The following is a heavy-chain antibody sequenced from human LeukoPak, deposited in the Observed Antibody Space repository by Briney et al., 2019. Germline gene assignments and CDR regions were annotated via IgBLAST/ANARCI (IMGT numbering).Heavy chain of an antibody. V-gene: IGHV4-4*07. J-gene: IGHJ5*02. D-gene: IGHD1-1*01. CDR1: DGSISSYY. CDR3: ARGLQLERGYNWFDP. CDR2: FYTSGST. Sequence: SETLSLTCTVSDGSISSYYWSWIRQPAGKGLEWIGRFYTSGSTNYNPSLKSRVTMSVDTSKNQFSLKLSSVTAADTAVYYCARGLQLERGYNWFDPWGQGTLVTVSS.